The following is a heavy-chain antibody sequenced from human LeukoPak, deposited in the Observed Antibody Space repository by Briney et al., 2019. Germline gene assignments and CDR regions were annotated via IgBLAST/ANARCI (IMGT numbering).Heavy chain of an antibody. CDR1: GYTFSSYG. CDR3: ARVRDYYDFWSGYYAD. CDR2: ISIYSGNT. V-gene: IGHV1-18*01. D-gene: IGHD3-3*01. J-gene: IGHJ4*02. Sequence: ASVKVSCKTSGYTFSSYGITWVRQAPGQGLEWLGWISIYSGNTNYTQRLQGRLTMTTDTSTSSVSMELKSLRLDDTGVYYCARVRDYYDFWSGYYADWGQGTPVTVSS.